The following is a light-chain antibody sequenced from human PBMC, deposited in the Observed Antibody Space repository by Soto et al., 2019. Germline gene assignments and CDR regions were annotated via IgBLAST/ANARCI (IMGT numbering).Light chain of an antibody. CDR3: SSYTTSGSLV. CDR1: SSDVGGYNY. V-gene: IGLV2-14*01. CDR2: DVS. Sequence: QSALTQPASVSGSPGQSITISCTGTSSDVGGYNYVSWYQQQPGKAPKLMIYDVSNRPSGVSNRFSGSKSGNMASLTISGLQAEDEADYYCSSYTTSGSLVFGGGTKLTVL. J-gene: IGLJ2*01.